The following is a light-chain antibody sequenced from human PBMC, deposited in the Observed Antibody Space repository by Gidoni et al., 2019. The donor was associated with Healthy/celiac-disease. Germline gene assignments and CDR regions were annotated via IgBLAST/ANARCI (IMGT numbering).Light chain of an antibody. CDR1: QSVLYSSNNKNY. CDR3: QQYYSPPRP. J-gene: IGKJ1*01. V-gene: IGKV4-1*01. Sequence: DIVMTQSPDSLAVSLGERATINCKSSQSVLYSSNNKNYLAWYQQKPGQPPKLLIYWASTREPGVPARSSGSGSGTDFTLPTSSLQAEDVAVYYCQQYYSPPRPFGQGTKVKSN. CDR2: WAS.